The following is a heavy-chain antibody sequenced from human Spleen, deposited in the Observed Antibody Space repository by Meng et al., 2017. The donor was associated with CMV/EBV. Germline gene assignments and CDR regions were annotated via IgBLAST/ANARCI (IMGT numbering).Heavy chain of an antibody. D-gene: IGHD6-13*01. CDR3: ARQELAYSSSWYLAY. V-gene: IGHV5-51*01. J-gene: IGHJ4*02. CDR2: IYPGDSDT. CDR1: GYRFTIYW. Sequence: GESLKISCKTSGYRFTIYWIGWVRQMPGKGLEWMGIIYPGDSDTRYSPSFQGQVTISADKPTSTAYLQWSSLKASDTAIYYCARQELAYSSSWYLAYWGQGTLVTVSS.